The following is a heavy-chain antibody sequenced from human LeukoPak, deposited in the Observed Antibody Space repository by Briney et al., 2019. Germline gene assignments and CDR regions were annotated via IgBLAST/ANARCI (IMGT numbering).Heavy chain of an antibody. J-gene: IGHJ4*02. V-gene: IGHV3-48*03. Sequence: GGSLRLSCAASGFTFSSYEMNWVRQAPGKGLEWVSYISGSGSSIDYTESVEGRFTISRDNARNSLYLQMNSLRAEDTAVYYCARDGSNFDPFDYWGQGTLVTVSS. D-gene: IGHD4-11*01. CDR1: GFTFSSYE. CDR2: ISGSGSSI. CDR3: ARDGSNFDPFDY.